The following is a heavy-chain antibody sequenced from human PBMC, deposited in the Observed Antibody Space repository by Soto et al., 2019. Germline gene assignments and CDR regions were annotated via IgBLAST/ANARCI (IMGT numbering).Heavy chain of an antibody. V-gene: IGHV3-30*04. J-gene: IGHJ5*02. Sequence: QVQLVESGGGVVQPGRSLRLSCAASGFTFSNYAMHWVRQAPGKGLEWVAVISYDGSKKYYADSVKGRFTISRDNSKNTLYLQMNSLRAEDTAMYYCARDAISRNTVEDNWFDPWGQGTLVTVSS. CDR1: GFTFSNYA. CDR2: ISYDGSKK. CDR3: ARDAISRNTVEDNWFDP. D-gene: IGHD4-4*01.